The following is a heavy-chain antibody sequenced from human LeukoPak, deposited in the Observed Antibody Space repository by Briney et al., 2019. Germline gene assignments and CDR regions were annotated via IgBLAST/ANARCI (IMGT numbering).Heavy chain of an antibody. J-gene: IGHJ4*02. D-gene: IGHD3-16*01. V-gene: IGHV1-46*01. CDR2: INPSGGST. Sequence: WASVKVSCKASGYTFTSYYMHWVRQAPGQGLEWMGIINPSGGSTSYAQKFQGRVTMTRDTSTSTVYMELSSLRSEDTAAYYCARAPLPDDDFDYWGQGTLVTVSS. CDR3: ARAPLPDDDFDY. CDR1: GYTFTSYY.